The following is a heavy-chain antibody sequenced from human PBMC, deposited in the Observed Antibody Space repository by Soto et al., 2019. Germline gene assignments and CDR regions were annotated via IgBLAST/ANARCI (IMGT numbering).Heavy chain of an antibody. Sequence: ASATVSCKASGYTFTSYGISWVRQAPGQGLEWMGWISAYNGNTNYAQKLQGRVTMTTDTSTSTAYMEPRSLRSDDTAVYYCARDWDIVVVVAATRIGWFDPWGQGTLVTVSS. V-gene: IGHV1-18*01. D-gene: IGHD2-15*01. CDR2: ISAYNGNT. CDR1: GYTFTSYG. CDR3: ARDWDIVVVVAATRIGWFDP. J-gene: IGHJ5*02.